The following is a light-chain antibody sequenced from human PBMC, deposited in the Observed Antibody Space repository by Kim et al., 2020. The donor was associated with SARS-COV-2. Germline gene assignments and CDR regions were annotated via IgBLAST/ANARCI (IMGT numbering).Light chain of an antibody. CDR1: RSVSSN. CDR3: QQYNNWPWWT. J-gene: IGKJ1*01. CDR2: GAS. Sequence: PPGETATPSCRTRRSVSSNLAWYQQKPGQAPRLLIYGASTRATGIPARFSGSGSGTEFTLTISSLQSEDFAVYYCQQYNNWPWWTFGQGTKVDIK. V-gene: IGKV3-15*01.